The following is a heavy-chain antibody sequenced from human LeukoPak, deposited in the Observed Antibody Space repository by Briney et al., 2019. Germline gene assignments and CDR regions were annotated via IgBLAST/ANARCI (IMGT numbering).Heavy chain of an antibody. J-gene: IGHJ4*02. CDR1: GFTFSDFG. CDR2: MSYDETNK. Sequence: PGGSLRLSCAASGFTFSDFGMHWVRQAPGKGLEWVAVMSYDETNKYYADSVKGRFTISRDNSKNTLYLQMNSLRAEDTAVYYCARGGVGIVVVPAAIPNPPRDFDYWGQGTLVTVSS. D-gene: IGHD2-2*01. V-gene: IGHV3-30*03. CDR3: ARGGVGIVVVPAAIPNPPRDFDY.